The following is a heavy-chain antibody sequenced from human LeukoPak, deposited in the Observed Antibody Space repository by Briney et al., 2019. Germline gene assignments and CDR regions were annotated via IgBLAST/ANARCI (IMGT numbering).Heavy chain of an antibody. Sequence: GASVKVSCKASGYTFTSYGISWLRQAPGQGLEWMGWISAYNGNTNYAQKLQGRVTMTTDTSTSTAYMELRSLRSDDTAVYYCARDLIQLWLGSVDYSGQGTLVTVSS. J-gene: IGHJ4*02. V-gene: IGHV1-18*01. CDR3: ARDLIQLWLGSVDY. D-gene: IGHD5-18*01. CDR2: ISAYNGNT. CDR1: GYTFTSYG.